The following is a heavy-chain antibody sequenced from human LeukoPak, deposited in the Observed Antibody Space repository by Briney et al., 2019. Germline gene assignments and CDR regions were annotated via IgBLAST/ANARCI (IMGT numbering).Heavy chain of an antibody. D-gene: IGHD2-2*01. CDR3: ARDLLGYCSSTSCLEDAFDI. CDR1: GYTFTDYY. Sequence: ASVKVSCKASGYTFTDYYMHWVRQAPGQGLEWMGWINPNSGGTNYAQKFQGRVTVTRDTSISTAYMELSRLRSDDTAVYYCARDLLGYCSSTSCLEDAFDIWGQGTMVTVSS. V-gene: IGHV1-2*02. CDR2: INPNSGGT. J-gene: IGHJ3*02.